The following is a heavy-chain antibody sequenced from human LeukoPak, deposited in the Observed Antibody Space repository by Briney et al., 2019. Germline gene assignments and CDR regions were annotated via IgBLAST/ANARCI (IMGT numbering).Heavy chain of an antibody. J-gene: IGHJ3*02. CDR1: GVSISSGGYY. CDR3: ARPAAITRFAFDI. Sequence: SQTLSLTCTVSGVSISSGGYYWSWIRQHPGKGLEWIGYIYYSGSTYYNPSLKSRVTISVDTSKSQFSLKLSSVTAADSAVYYCARPAAITRFAFDIWGQGTMVTVSS. V-gene: IGHV4-31*03. D-gene: IGHD2-2*02. CDR2: IYYSGST.